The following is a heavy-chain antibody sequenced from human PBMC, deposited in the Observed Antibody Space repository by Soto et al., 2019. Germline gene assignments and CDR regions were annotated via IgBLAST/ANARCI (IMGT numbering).Heavy chain of an antibody. Sequence: SETLSLTCTVSGGSISSGGYSWTWIRQHPGKGLEWIGYIYYSGSTYYKPSLKSRVTISVDTSKNQFSLKLSSVTAADTAVYYCARGVVKRSRGVIWTKGWFDPWGQGTLVTVSS. V-gene: IGHV4-31*03. CDR3: ARGVVKRSRGVIWTKGWFDP. J-gene: IGHJ5*02. CDR1: GGSISSGGYS. CDR2: IYYSGST. D-gene: IGHD3-10*01.